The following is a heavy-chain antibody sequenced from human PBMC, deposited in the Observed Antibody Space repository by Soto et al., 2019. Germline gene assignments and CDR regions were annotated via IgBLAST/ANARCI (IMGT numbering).Heavy chain of an antibody. CDR3: ARDLSWGSNWYYYMDV. CDR2: ISSSSSVI. CDR1: GFILSDCA. V-gene: IGHV3-48*01. J-gene: IGHJ6*03. D-gene: IGHD7-27*01. Sequence: EVQLVESGGGLVQPGGSLRLSCATSGFILSDCAMNWVRQAPGKGLEWVSYISSSSSVIDYADSVKGRFTVSRDNARNSLYLQMNSLRAEDMAVYYCARDLSWGSNWYYYMDVWGKGTTVTVS.